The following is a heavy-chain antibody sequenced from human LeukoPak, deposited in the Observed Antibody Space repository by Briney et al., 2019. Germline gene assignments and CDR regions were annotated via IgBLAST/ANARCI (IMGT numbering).Heavy chain of an antibody. CDR2: ISYDGNNR. D-gene: IGHD3-3*01. V-gene: IGHV3-30*07. J-gene: IGHJ5*02. CDR3: AKDLMDFWSGYYAP. CDR1: GFTFSSFP. Sequence: GGSLRLSCAASGFTFSSFPLHWVRQAPGKGLEWVAAISYDGNNRYYADSVKGRFTISRDNSKNTLYLQMNSLRAEDTAVYYCAKDLMDFWSGYYAPWGQGTLVTVSS.